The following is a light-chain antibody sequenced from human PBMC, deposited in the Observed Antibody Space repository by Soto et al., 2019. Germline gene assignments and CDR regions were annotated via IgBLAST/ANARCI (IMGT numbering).Light chain of an antibody. CDR1: QSVSTY. CDR2: DAS. CDR3: KQRSNWPLVT. V-gene: IGKV3-11*01. J-gene: IGKJ3*01. Sequence: EIVLTQSPATLSLSPGERATLSCRASQSVSTYLAWYQQRPGQPPRLLIYDASSRATGILARFSGSGSGTDFTLTISTLETEDSAVYYCKQRSNWPLVTFGPGTRGDV.